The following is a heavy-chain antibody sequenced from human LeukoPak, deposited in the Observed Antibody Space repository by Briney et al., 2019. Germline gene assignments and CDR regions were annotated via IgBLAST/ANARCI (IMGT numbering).Heavy chain of an antibody. Sequence: GGSLRFSCAASGFTFSSYAMTWVRQAPGKGLEWVSGISGSGGNTYYTDSVRGRLSISRDNSKNTLYLQVNSLRAEDTAVYYCAKGRTEGGTLALDYWGQGTLVTVSS. CDR3: AKGRTEGGTLALDY. V-gene: IGHV3-23*01. J-gene: IGHJ4*02. CDR1: GFTFSSYA. D-gene: IGHD6-19*01. CDR2: ISGSGGNT.